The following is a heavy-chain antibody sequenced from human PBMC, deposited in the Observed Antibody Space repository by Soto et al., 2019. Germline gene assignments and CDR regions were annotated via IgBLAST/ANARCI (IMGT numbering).Heavy chain of an antibody. CDR3: AREVSPNSRGWYTVLVRWFDP. V-gene: IGHV4-31*03. CDR1: GGSISSSDYY. Sequence: QVQLQESGPGLVKPSQTLSLTCTVSGGSISSSDYYWSWIRQHPGKGLEWIGYIKYSGSAYYNPSHKSRVTIAGDTSRNQFSLKVTSVTAADTAVYYCAREVSPNSRGWYTVLVRWFDPWGQGTLVTVSS. D-gene: IGHD6-19*01. CDR2: IKYSGSA. J-gene: IGHJ5*02.